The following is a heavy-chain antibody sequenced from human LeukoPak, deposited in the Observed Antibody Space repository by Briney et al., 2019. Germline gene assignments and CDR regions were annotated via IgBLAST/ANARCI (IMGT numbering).Heavy chain of an antibody. V-gene: IGHV3-33*08. CDR3: ARAYSGSFYEAFDF. CDR1: GFTFSNSG. D-gene: IGHD1-26*01. Sequence: GRSLRLSCAASGFTFSNSGMHWVRQAPGKGLEWVAVISYHGSNKHYADSVKGRFTISRDNSKNSLYLQMHSLRPEDTAVYYFARAYSGSFYEAFDFWGQGTMVTVSS. J-gene: IGHJ3*01. CDR2: ISYHGSNK.